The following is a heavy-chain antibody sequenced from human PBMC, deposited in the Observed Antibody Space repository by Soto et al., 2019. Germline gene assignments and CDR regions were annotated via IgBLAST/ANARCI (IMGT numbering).Heavy chain of an antibody. D-gene: IGHD1-1*01. CDR2: ITPIFGTA. V-gene: IGHV1-69*13. J-gene: IGHJ6*02. Sequence: ASVKVSCKASGGTFSSFAISWVRQAPGQGLEWMGGITPIFGTANYAQKFQGRVTITADESTSTAYMELSSLRSEDTAVYYCARSNGSAYYYGMDVWGQGTTVTVSS. CDR3: ARSNGSAYYYGMDV. CDR1: GGTFSSFA.